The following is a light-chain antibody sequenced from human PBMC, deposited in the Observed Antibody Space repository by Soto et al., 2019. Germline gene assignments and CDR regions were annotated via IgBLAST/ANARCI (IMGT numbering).Light chain of an antibody. CDR3: SSYTSSSTLV. CDR2: EVS. V-gene: IGLV2-14*01. J-gene: IGLJ2*01. CDR1: SSDVGGYKY. Sequence: QSVLTQPASVSGSPGQSITISCTGTSSDVGGYKYVSWYQQHPAKAPKLMNFEVSNRPSGISNRFSGSKSGNTASLTISGLQAEDEADYYCSSYTSSSTLVFGGGTKVTVL.